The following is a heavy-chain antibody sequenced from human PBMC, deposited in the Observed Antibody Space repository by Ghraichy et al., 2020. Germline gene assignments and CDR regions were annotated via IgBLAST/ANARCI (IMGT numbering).Heavy chain of an antibody. CDR1: GFTFSTYS. D-gene: IGHD6-19*01. CDR3: TRDRERGWDYYYYYGMDV. CDR2: ISGGRTTI. J-gene: IGHJ6*02. V-gene: IGHV3-48*02. Sequence: GGSLRLSCAASGFTFSTYSMNWVRQAPGKGPEWVSYISGGRTTIYYADSVKGRFTISRDNAKNSLYLQMNSLRDEDTAVYYCTRDRERGWDYYYYYGMDVWGQGTTVTVS.